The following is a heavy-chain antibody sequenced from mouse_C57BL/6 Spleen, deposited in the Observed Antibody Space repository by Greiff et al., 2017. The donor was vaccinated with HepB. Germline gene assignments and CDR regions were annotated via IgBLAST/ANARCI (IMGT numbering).Heavy chain of an antibody. V-gene: IGHV5-4*01. D-gene: IGHD1-1*01. Sequence: EVQRVESGGGLVKPGGSLKLSCAASGFTFSSYAMSWVRPTPEKRLEWVATISDGGSYTYYPDNVKGRFTISRDNAKNNLYLQMSHLKSEDTAMDYWARDGSLYGSSPIWCFDVWGTGTTVTGSS. CDR1: GFTFSSYA. CDR2: ISDGGSYT. J-gene: IGHJ1*03. CDR3: ARDGSLYGSSPIWCFDV.